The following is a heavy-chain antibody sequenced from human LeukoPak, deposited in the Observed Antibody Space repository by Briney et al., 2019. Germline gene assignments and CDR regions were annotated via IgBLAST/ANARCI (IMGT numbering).Heavy chain of an antibody. CDR3: ARGGEYYYECSGYYWFDP. Sequence: ASVKVSCKASGYTFTSYDINWVRQATGQGLEWMGWMNPNSGNTGYAQKFQGRVTMARNTSISTAYMELSSLRSEDTAVYYCARGGEYYYECSGYYWFDPWGQGTLVTVSS. CDR2: MNPNSGNT. J-gene: IGHJ5*02. V-gene: IGHV1-8*01. CDR1: GYTFTSYD. D-gene: IGHD3-22*01.